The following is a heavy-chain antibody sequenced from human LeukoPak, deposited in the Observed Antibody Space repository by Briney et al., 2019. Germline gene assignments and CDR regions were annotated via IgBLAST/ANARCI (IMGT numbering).Heavy chain of an antibody. V-gene: IGHV3-48*01. J-gene: IGHJ4*02. CDR3: ARDLGGGYELSFDY. CDR2: ISSSSSTI. D-gene: IGHD5-24*01. Sequence: GGSLRLSCAASGFTFSSYSMNWVRKAPGKGLEWVSYISSSSSTIYYADSVKGRFTISRDNAKNSLYLQMNSLRAEDTAVYYCARDLGGGYELSFDYWGQGTLVTVSS. CDR1: GFTFSSYS.